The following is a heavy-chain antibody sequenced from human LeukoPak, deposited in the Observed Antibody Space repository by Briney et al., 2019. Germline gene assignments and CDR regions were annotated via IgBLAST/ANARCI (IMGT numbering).Heavy chain of an antibody. V-gene: IGHV4-39*07. CDR2: IYYSGST. Sequence: SETLSLTCTVSGGSISSSSYYWGWLRQPPGKGLEWIGSIYYSGSTYYNPSLKSRVTISVDTSKNQFSLKLSSVTAADTAVYYCARALTHGWFDPWGQGTLVTVSS. CDR3: ARALTHGWFDP. J-gene: IGHJ5*02. D-gene: IGHD1-14*01. CDR1: GGSISSSSYY.